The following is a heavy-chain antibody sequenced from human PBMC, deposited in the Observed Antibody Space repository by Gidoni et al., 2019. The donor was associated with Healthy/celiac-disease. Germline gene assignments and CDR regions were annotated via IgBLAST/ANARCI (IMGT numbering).Heavy chain of an antibody. V-gene: IGHV2-70*15. CDR1: GFSLSTSGMC. CDR3: ARILYGDSYYYYGMDV. CDR2: IDWDDDK. D-gene: IGHD4-17*01. J-gene: IGHJ6*02. Sequence: QVTLRESGPALVKPTQTLTLTCTFSGFSLSTSGMCVSWIRQPPGKALEWLARIDWDDDKYYSTSLKTRLTISKDTSKNQVVLTMTNMDPVDTATYYCARILYGDSYYYYGMDVWGQGTTVTVSS.